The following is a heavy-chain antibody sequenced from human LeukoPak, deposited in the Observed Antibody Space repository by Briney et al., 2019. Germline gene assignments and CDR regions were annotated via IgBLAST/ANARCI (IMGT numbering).Heavy chain of an antibody. V-gene: IGHV3-7*01. CDR2: IKQDGSEK. J-gene: IGHJ4*02. Sequence: GGSLRLSCAASGFTFSSYWMSWVRQAPGKGLEWVANIKQDGSEKYYVGSVKGRFTISRDNAKNSLYLQMNSLRAEDTAVYYCARDRGYDTLGVVDYWGQGTLVTVSS. D-gene: IGHD3-9*01. CDR1: GFTFSSYW. CDR3: ARDRGYDTLGVVDY.